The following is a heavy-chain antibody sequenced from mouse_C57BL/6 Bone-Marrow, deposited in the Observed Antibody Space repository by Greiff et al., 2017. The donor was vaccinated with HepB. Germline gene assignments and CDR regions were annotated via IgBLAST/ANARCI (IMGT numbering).Heavy chain of an antibody. J-gene: IGHJ4*01. CDR1: GFTFSDYY. CDR3: ARHGWSYAMDY. D-gene: IGHD2-3*01. CDR2: ISNGGGST. Sequence: DVMLVESGGGLVQPGGSLKLSCAASGFTFSDYYMYWVRQTPEKRLEWVAYISNGGGSTYYPDTVKGRFTISRDNAKNTLYLQMSRLKSEDTAMYYCARHGWSYAMDYWGQGTSVTVSS. V-gene: IGHV5-12*01.